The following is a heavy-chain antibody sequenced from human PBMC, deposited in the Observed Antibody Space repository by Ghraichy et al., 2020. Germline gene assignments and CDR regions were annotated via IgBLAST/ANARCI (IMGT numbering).Heavy chain of an antibody. CDR3: VSCYKGGDYYYYMDV. CDR2: INHSGST. D-gene: IGHD2-2*02. V-gene: IGHV4-34*01. Sequence: SETLSLTCAVYGGSFSGYYWSWIRQPPGKGLEWIGEINHSGSTNYNPSLKSRVTISVDTSKNQFSLKLSSVTAADTAVYYCVSCYKGGDYYYYMDVWGKGTTVTVSS. J-gene: IGHJ6*03. CDR1: GGSFSGYY.